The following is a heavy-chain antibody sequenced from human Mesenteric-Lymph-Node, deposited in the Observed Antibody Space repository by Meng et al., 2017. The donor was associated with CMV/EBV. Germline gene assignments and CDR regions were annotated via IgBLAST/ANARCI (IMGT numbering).Heavy chain of an antibody. D-gene: IGHD2-2*01. CDR1: GYSFANYW. CDR3: ARDKYCYSSSCYFDY. J-gene: IGHJ4*02. Sequence: GESLKISCKGSGYSFANYWVGWVRQMPGKGLEYMGIINPVDSETRYSPSFQGQVTISADKSISTAYLQWSSLRASDTAIYYCARDKYCYSSSCYFDYWGRGTLVTVSS. V-gene: IGHV5-51*01. CDR2: INPVDSET.